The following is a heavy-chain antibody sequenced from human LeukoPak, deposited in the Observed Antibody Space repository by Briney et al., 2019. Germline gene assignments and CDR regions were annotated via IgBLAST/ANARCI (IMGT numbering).Heavy chain of an antibody. D-gene: IGHD3-3*01. V-gene: IGHV4-4*07. Sequence: SETLSLTCTVSGVSIMSYHWSWIRQPAGEGLGWIGRVSASGTATYNSSLRSRVTISLDTSGTQISLKLNSVTAADFDRYECSRVEWSSVDLYMWYFDLWGRGTLVVVSS. J-gene: IGHJ2*01. CDR1: GVSIMSYH. CDR3: SRVEWSSVDLYMWYFDL. CDR2: VSASGTA.